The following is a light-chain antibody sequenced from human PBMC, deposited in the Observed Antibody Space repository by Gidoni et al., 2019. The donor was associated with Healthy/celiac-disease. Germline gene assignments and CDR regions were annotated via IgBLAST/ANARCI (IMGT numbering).Light chain of an antibody. V-gene: IGKV1-39*01. CDR1: QSISSY. J-gene: IGKJ1*01. CDR3: QQSYSTPRT. CDR2: AAS. Sequence: DIQMTQSPSYLSASVGDRVTITCRASQSISSYLNWYQQKPGKAPKLLIYAASSLQSGVPSRFSGSGSGTDFTLTISSLQPEEFATYYCQQSYSTPRTFGQGTKVEIK.